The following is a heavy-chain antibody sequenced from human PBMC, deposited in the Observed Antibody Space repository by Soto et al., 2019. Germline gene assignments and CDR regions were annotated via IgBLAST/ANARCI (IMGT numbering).Heavy chain of an antibody. CDR2: IYNSGST. J-gene: IGHJ4*02. Sequence: EVQLVESGGGLVQPGGSLRLSCAASGFTVSSNYMSWVRQAPGKGLEWVSVIYNSGSTYYADSVKGRFTISRDNSKNTLYLQMNSLRVEDTGVYYCARAGGLLAHCGGDCYSGYWGQGTLVTVSS. D-gene: IGHD2-21*02. CDR3: ARAGGLLAHCGGDCYSGY. V-gene: IGHV3-66*01. CDR1: GFTVSSNY.